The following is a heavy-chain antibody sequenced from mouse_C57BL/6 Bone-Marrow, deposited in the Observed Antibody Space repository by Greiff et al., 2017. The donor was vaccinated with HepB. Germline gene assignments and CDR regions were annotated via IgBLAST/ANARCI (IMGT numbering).Heavy chain of an antibody. V-gene: IGHV7-1*01. CDR3: ARDARDDLYAMDY. J-gene: IGHJ4*01. Sequence: EVKLVESGGGLVQSGRSLRLSCATSGFTFSDFYMEWVRQAPGKGLEWIAASRNKANDYTTEYSASVKGRFIVSRDTSQSILYLQMNALRAEDTAIYYCARDARDDLYAMDYWGQGTSVTVSS. D-gene: IGHD2-3*01. CDR2: SRNKANDYTT. CDR1: GFTFSDFY.